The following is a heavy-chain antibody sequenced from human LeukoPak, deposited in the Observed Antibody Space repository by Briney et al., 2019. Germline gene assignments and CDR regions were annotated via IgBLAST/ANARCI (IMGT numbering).Heavy chain of an antibody. J-gene: IGHJ6*03. Sequence: SETLSLTCTVSGGSISSYYWSWIRQPPGKGLEWIGYIYYSGSTNYNPSLKSRVTISVDTSKNQFSLKLSSVTAADMAVYYCAAAAGTDYYYYYYYMDVWGKGTTVTISS. D-gene: IGHD6-13*01. CDR3: AAAAGTDYYYYYYYMDV. V-gene: IGHV4-59*01. CDR2: IYYSGST. CDR1: GGSISSYY.